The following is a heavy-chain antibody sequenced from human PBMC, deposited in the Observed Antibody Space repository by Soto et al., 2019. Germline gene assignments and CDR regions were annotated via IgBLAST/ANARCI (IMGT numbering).Heavy chain of an antibody. D-gene: IGHD3-10*01. Sequence: SETLSLTCTVSGGSISSYYWSWIRQPPGKGLEWIGYIYYSGSTNYNPSLKSRVTISVDTSKNQFSLKLSSVTAADTAVYYCARHIKPHYYYMDVWGKGTTVTVSS. V-gene: IGHV4-59*08. CDR2: IYYSGST. J-gene: IGHJ6*03. CDR1: GGSISSYY. CDR3: ARHIKPHYYYMDV.